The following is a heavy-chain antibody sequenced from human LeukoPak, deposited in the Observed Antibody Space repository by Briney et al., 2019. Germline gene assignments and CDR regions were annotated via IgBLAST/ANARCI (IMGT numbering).Heavy chain of an antibody. V-gene: IGHV3-33*06. CDR1: GFTFSSYG. CDR2: IWYDGSNK. J-gene: IGHJ4*02. CDR3: AKSGDYGIYFDY. Sequence: GGSLRLSCAASGFTFSSYGMHWVRQAPGKGLEWVAVIWYDGSNKYYADSVKGRFTISRDNSKNTLYLQMNSLRAEDTAVYYCAKSGDYGIYFDYWGQGTLVTVSS. D-gene: IGHD4-17*01.